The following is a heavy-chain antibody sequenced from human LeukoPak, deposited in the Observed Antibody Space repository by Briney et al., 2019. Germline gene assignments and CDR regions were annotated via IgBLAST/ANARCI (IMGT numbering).Heavy chain of an antibody. Sequence: GGSLRLSCAASGLTVNNNYMNWVRQAPGKGLEWVSALYIGGNPYYADSVRGRFTISRDNSKNTLYLQMNSLRAEDTAIYYCMTAAGYNFGQYWGQGTLVTVSS. CDR2: LYIGGNP. D-gene: IGHD5-18*01. J-gene: IGHJ4*02. CDR3: MTAAGYNFGQY. CDR1: GLTVNNNY. V-gene: IGHV3-53*01.